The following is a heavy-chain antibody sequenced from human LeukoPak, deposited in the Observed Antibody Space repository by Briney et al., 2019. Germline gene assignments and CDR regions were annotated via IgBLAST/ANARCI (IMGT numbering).Heavy chain of an antibody. Sequence: ASVKVSCKVSGYTLTELSMHWVRQAPGKGLEWVGGFDPEDGETIYAQKFQGRVTMTEDTSTDTAYMELSSLRSEDTAVYYCATEEGPYDSSGYAFDIWGQGTMVTVSS. D-gene: IGHD3-22*01. CDR2: FDPEDGET. J-gene: IGHJ3*02. CDR3: ATEEGPYDSSGYAFDI. CDR1: GYTLTELS. V-gene: IGHV1-24*01.